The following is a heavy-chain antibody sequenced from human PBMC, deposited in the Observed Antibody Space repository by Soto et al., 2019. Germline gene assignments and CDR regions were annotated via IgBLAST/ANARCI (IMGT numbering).Heavy chain of an antibody. CDR2: IYYSGST. CDR1: GGSISSYY. Sequence: SETLSLTCTVSGGSISSYYWSWIRQPPGKGLEWIGYIYYSGSTNYNPSLKSRVTISVDTSKNQFSLKLSSVTAADTAVYYCARGAGDSSGYYPYYYGMDVWGQGTTVTVSS. CDR3: ARGAGDSSGYYPYYYGMDV. D-gene: IGHD3-22*01. V-gene: IGHV4-59*01. J-gene: IGHJ6*02.